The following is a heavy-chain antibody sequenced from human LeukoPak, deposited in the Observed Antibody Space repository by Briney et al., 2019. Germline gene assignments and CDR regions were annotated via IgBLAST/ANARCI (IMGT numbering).Heavy chain of an antibody. CDR2: IIPIFGTA. CDR1: GYTFTSYY. V-gene: IGHV1-69*13. Sequence: ASVEVSCKASGYTFTSYYMHWVRQAPGQGLEWMGGIIPIFGTANYAQKFQGRVTITADESTSTAYMELSSLRSEDTAVYYCASSYYYDSSGYYPFDYWGQGTLVTVSS. D-gene: IGHD3-22*01. J-gene: IGHJ4*02. CDR3: ASSYYYDSSGYYPFDY.